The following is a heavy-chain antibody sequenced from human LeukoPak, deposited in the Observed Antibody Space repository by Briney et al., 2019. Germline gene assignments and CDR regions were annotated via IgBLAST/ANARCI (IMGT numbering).Heavy chain of an antibody. CDR2: ISSSGSTI. D-gene: IGHD2-15*01. CDR1: GFTFSSYE. CDR3: ATEAATYYYYGMDV. Sequence: GGSLRLSCAASGFTFSSYEMNWVRQAPGKGLEWVSYISSSGSTIYYADSVKGRFNIYRDNAKNSLYLQMNSLRAADTAVYYCATEAATYYYYGMDVWGQGTTVTVSS. J-gene: IGHJ6*02. V-gene: IGHV3-48*03.